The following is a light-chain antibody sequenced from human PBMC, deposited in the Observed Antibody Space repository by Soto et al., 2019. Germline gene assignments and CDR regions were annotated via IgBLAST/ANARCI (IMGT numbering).Light chain of an antibody. CDR1: QSVSSN. Sequence: ELVMTQSPATLSVSPGERATVSCRASQSVSSNLAWYQQKPGQAPLLLIYGASTRATGIPARFSGSGSGTECTLTISSLQSEVFAVYYCQQYNNWPPWTFGPGTKVDIK. CDR3: QQYNNWPPWT. V-gene: IGKV3-15*01. CDR2: GAS. J-gene: IGKJ3*01.